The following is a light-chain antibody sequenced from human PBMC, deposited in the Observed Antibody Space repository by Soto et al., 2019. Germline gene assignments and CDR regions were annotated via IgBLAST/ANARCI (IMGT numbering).Light chain of an antibody. CDR2: KAS. CDR3: QQYNSYPPFT. J-gene: IGKJ2*01. Sequence: DIQMTQSPSTLSASVGDRVTITCRASQSISSWLAWYQQKPGKAPKLLIYKASSLESGVPSRFSGSGSGTEFTLTISSLQPDDFATCYCQQYNSYPPFTFGQGTKLEIK. V-gene: IGKV1-5*03. CDR1: QSISSW.